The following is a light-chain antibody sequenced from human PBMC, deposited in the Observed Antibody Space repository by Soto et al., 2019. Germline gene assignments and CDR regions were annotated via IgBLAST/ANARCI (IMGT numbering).Light chain of an antibody. CDR2: EVN. Sequence: QSALTQPPSASGSPGQSVTISCTGTSSDVGDYNYVSWYQQHPGKAPKLMIYEVNKRPSGVPDRFSGSKSGNTASLTVSRLQAEDEADYYCSSYAGYSNLVFGGGTKLTVL. J-gene: IGLJ2*01. CDR3: SSYAGYSNLV. V-gene: IGLV2-8*01. CDR1: SSDVGDYNY.